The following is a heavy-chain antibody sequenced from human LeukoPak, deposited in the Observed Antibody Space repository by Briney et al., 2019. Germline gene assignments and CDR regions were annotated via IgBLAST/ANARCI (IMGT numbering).Heavy chain of an antibody. Sequence: PSETLSLTCTVSGGSISSGGYYWSWIRQHPGKGLEWIGYIYYSGSTYYNPSLKSRVTISVDTSKNQFSLKLSSVTAADTAVYYCARGYYCSSTSCYDYWGQGTLVTVSS. CDR3: ARGYYCSSTSCYDY. V-gene: IGHV4-31*03. J-gene: IGHJ4*02. CDR1: GGSISSGGYY. D-gene: IGHD2-2*01. CDR2: IYYSGST.